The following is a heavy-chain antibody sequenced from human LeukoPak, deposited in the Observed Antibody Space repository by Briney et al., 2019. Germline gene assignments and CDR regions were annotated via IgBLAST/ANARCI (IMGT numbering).Heavy chain of an antibody. V-gene: IGHV4-30-2*01. J-gene: IGHJ6*02. CDR3: AREEGVDYGDSRLGYGMDV. Sequence: SETLSLTCTVSGGSISSGGYYWSWIRQPPGKGLEWIGYIYHSGSTYYNPSLKSRVTISVDKSKNQFSLKLSSVTAADTAVYYCAREEGVDYGDSRLGYGMDVWGQGTTVTVSS. CDR1: GGSISSGGYY. CDR2: IYHSGST. D-gene: IGHD4-17*01.